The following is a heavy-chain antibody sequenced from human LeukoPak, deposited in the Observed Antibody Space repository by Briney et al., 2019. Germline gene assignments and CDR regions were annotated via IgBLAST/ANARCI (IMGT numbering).Heavy chain of an antibody. Sequence: PSETLSLTCAVYGGSFSGYYWSWIRQPPGKGLEWIGEINHSGSTNYNPSLKSRVTISVDTSKNQFSLKLSSATAADTAVYYCAREGLNMVRGVIPKEAWGWFDPWGQGTLVTVSS. D-gene: IGHD3-10*01. CDR2: INHSGST. J-gene: IGHJ5*02. CDR1: GGSFSGYY. V-gene: IGHV4-34*01. CDR3: AREGLNMVRGVIPKEAWGWFDP.